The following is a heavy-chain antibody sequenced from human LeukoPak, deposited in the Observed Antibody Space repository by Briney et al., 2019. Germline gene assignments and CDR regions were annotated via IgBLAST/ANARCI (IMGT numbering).Heavy chain of an antibody. CDR2: ISYDGSNK. CDR3: AKDQGCSSTSCYGGFDY. D-gene: IGHD2-2*01. J-gene: IGHJ4*02. Sequence: LPGRSLRLSCAASGFTFSSYGMHWVRQAPGKGLEWVAVISYDGSNKYYADSAKGRFTISRDNSKNTLYLKMNSLRAEDTAVYYCAKDQGCSSTSCYGGFDYWGQGTLVTVSS. CDR1: GFTFSSYG. V-gene: IGHV3-30*18.